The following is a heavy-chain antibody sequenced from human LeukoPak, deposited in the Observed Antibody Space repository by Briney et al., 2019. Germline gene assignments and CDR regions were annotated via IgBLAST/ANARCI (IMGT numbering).Heavy chain of an antibody. Sequence: ASVEVSCKASGYTFTSYYMHWVRQAPGQGLEWMGIINPSGGSTSYAQKFQGRVTMTRDTSTSTVYMELSSLRSEDTAVYYCAREHQSGYYYHWGQGTLVTVSS. CDR2: INPSGGST. J-gene: IGHJ4*02. D-gene: IGHD3-3*01. CDR1: GYTFTSYY. V-gene: IGHV1-46*01. CDR3: AREHQSGYYYH.